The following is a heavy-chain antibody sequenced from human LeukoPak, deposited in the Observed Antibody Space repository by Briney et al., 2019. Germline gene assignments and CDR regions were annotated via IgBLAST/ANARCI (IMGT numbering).Heavy chain of an antibody. CDR1: GFTFTGYY. CDR3: ARIYDFWSGYTFYFDY. V-gene: IGHV1-2*06. J-gene: IGHJ4*01. D-gene: IGHD3-3*01. Sequence: GASVKVSCKASGFTFTGYYMHWVRQAPGQGLEWMGRINPNSGGTNYAQKFQGRVTMTRDTSIGTAYMEPSRLRSDDTAVYYCARIYDFWSGYTFYFDYWGQGTLVTVSS. CDR2: INPNSGGT.